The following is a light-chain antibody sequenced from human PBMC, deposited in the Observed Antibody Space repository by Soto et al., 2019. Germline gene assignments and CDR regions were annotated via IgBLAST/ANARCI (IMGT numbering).Light chain of an antibody. J-gene: IGLJ1*01. CDR3: SSYTSSSTRV. V-gene: IGLV2-14*01. CDR2: DVS. Sequence: QSVLTQPASVSGSPGQSITISCTGTSSDVGGYNYVSWYQQHPGKAPKLVIFDVSDRPSGVSNRFSGSKSGNTASLTISGLQAEDEADYYCSSYTSSSTRVFGIGTKVTVL. CDR1: SSDVGGYNY.